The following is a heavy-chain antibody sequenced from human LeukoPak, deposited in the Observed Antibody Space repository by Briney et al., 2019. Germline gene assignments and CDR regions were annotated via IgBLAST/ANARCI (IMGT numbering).Heavy chain of an antibody. Sequence: GGSLRLSCAASGFTFSSYAMSWVRQAPGEGLEWVLAISGSGGSTYYADSVKGRFTISRDNSKNTLFLQMNSLRAEDTAVYYCAKVIYDSSGYYSLLDYYGMDVWGQGTTVTVSS. J-gene: IGHJ6*02. CDR2: ISGSGGST. CDR1: GFTFSSYA. CDR3: AKVIYDSSGYYSLLDYYGMDV. D-gene: IGHD3-22*01. V-gene: IGHV3-23*01.